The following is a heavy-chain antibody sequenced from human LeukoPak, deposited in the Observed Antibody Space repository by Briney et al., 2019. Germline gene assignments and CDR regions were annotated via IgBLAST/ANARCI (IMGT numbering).Heavy chain of an antibody. V-gene: IGHV3-21*01. D-gene: IGHD5-24*01. J-gene: IGHJ4*02. CDR2: ISGGSSYI. CDR1: GFTFSGYS. CDR3: VRGGQFLDY. Sequence: GGSLRLSCAASGFTFSGYSMNWVRXAPGXGLEWVSSISGGSSYIYYADSVKGRFTISRDNAKNSLYLQMNILRAEDTALYYCVRGGQFLDYWGQGTLVTVSS.